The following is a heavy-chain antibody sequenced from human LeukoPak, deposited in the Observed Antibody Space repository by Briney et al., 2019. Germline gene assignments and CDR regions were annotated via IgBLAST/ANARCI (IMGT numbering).Heavy chain of an antibody. V-gene: IGHV3-23*01. CDR3: ARDHLANLASRLFDP. CDR1: GFIFSGYA. Sequence: PGGSLRLSCAASGFIFSGYAMHWVRQAPGKGLVWVSGITGNGGSTYYADSVRGRFTISRDNSKNTVYLQMNSLRAEDTAVYYCARDHLANLASRLFDPWGQGTLVTVSS. D-gene: IGHD3-3*01. J-gene: IGHJ5*02. CDR2: ITGNGGST.